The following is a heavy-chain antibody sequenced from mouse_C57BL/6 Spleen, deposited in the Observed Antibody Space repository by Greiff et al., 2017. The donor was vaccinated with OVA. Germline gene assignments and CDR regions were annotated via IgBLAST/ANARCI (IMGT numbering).Heavy chain of an antibody. Sequence: VQLQQSGAELVKPGASVKISCKASGYAFSSYWMNWVKQRPGKGLEWIGQIYPGDGDTNYNGKFKGKATLTADKSSSTAYMQLSSLTSEDSAVYFWARGGWLLEYFDYWGQGTTLTVSS. CDR3: ARGGWLLEYFDY. D-gene: IGHD2-3*01. J-gene: IGHJ2*01. CDR2: IYPGDGDT. CDR1: GYAFSSYW. V-gene: IGHV1-80*01.